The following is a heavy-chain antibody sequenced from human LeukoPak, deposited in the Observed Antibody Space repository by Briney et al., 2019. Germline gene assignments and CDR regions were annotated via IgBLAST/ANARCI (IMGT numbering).Heavy chain of an antibody. V-gene: IGHV4-39*01. CDR2: IYYSGST. D-gene: IGHD6-13*01. CDR3: ARPVAAPHYYFDY. CDR1: GGSISSSSYY. J-gene: IGHJ4*02. Sequence: SETLSLTCTVSGGSISSSSYYWGWIRQPPGKGLEWIGSIYYSGSTYYNPSLKSRVTISVDTSKNQFSLKLSSVTAADTAVYYCARPVAAPHYYFDYWGRGTLVTVSS.